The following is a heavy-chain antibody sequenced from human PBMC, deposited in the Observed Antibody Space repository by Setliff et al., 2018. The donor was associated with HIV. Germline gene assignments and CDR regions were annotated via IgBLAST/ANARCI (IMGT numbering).Heavy chain of an antibody. J-gene: IGHJ5*02. CDR2: ISDSGTT. Sequence: PSETLSLTCTVSGVSFSDHYWSWMRQPPGKGLEWIAWISDSGTTNYNPSLKSRVTLSVDTSKNQFSLSLTSVTGADTAVYYCARGGASSKYLDPWGQGTLVTVSS. D-gene: IGHD2-15*01. V-gene: IGHV4-59*11. CDR3: ARGGASSKYLDP. CDR1: GVSFSDHY.